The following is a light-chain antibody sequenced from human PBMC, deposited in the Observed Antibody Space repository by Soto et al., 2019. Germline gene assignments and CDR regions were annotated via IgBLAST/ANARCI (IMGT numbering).Light chain of an antibody. CDR3: QQYGSSPGLFT. Sequence: EIVLTQSPGILSLSPGERATLSCRASQSVSSTYLAWYQQKPGQAPRLLIYDASSRATGIPDRFSGSGSGTDFTLTITRLEPEDFVVYYCQQYGSSPGLFTFGPGTKVDFK. V-gene: IGKV3-20*01. CDR2: DAS. J-gene: IGKJ3*01. CDR1: QSVSSTY.